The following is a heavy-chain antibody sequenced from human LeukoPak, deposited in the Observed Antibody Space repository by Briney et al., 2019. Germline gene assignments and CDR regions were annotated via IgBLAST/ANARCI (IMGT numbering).Heavy chain of an antibody. J-gene: IGHJ4*02. Sequence: GSLKLSCAASGFTFSNAKMSWVGQAPGKGLEWVGRIKSKTDGGTTGYAAPVQGRFTISRDDSKNTLYLQMITLETEDTAVYYCTGGVESGNYLHYWGQGTLVTVSS. D-gene: IGHD3-3*01. V-gene: IGHV3-15*01. CDR3: TGGVESGNYLHY. CDR2: IKSKTDGGTT. CDR1: GFTFSNAK.